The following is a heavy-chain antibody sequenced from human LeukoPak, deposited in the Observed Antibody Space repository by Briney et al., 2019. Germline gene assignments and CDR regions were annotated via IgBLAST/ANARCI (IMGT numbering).Heavy chain of an antibody. J-gene: IGHJ4*02. Sequence: GGSLRLSCAASGFTFSSYWMHWVRQAPGKGLVWVSRINSDGSSTSYADSVKGRFTISRDNAKNTLYLQMNSLRAEDTAVYYCASEHYYDSSGYYYRLFGYWGQGTLVTVSS. CDR3: ASEHYYDSSGYYYRLFGY. CDR2: INSDGSST. CDR1: GFTFSSYW. V-gene: IGHV3-74*01. D-gene: IGHD3-22*01.